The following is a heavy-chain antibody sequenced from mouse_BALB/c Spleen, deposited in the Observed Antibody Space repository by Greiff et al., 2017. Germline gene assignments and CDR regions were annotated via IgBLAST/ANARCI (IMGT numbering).Heavy chain of an antibody. V-gene: IGHV14-1*02. Sequence: EVMLVESGAELVRPGALVKLSCKASGFNIKDYYMHWVKQRPEQGLEWIGWIDPENGNTIYDPKFQGKASITADTSSNTAYLQLSSLTSEDTAVYYCALYYDYDDYWGQGTTLTVSS. CDR3: ALYYDYDDY. D-gene: IGHD2-4*01. J-gene: IGHJ2*01. CDR1: GFNIKDYY. CDR2: IDPENGNT.